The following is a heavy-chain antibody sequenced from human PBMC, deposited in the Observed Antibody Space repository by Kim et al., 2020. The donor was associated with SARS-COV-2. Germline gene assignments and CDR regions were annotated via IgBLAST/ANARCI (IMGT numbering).Heavy chain of an antibody. J-gene: IGHJ3*02. CDR3: ARPGALYYDSSGFDI. Sequence: PSLKSRVTISVDTSKNQFSRKLSAVTAADTAVYYCARPGALYYDSSGFDIWGQGTMVTVSS. V-gene: IGHV4-39*01. D-gene: IGHD3-22*01.